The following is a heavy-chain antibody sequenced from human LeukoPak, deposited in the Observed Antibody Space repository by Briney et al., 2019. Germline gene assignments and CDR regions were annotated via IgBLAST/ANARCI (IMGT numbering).Heavy chain of an antibody. D-gene: IGHD3-10*01. CDR2: IFYSGAS. Sequence: SSETLSLTCTVSGASISSSSYYYWGWIRQPPGKGLEWIGNIFYSGASYYNPSLKSRVTISVDRSKNQFSLKLSSVTAADTAFYYCARSVLWVDELGNFDYWGQGTLVTVSS. V-gene: IGHV4-39*01. CDR1: GASISSSSYYY. CDR3: ARSVLWVDELGNFDY. J-gene: IGHJ4*01.